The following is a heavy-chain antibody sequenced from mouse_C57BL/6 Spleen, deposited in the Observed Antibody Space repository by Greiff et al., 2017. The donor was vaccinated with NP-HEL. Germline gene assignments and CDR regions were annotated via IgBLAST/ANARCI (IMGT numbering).Heavy chain of an antibody. Sequence: VQLQQSGAELARPGASVKLSCKASGYTFTSYGISWVKQRTGQGLEWIGEIYPRSGNTYYNEKFKGKATLTADKSSSTAYMELRSLTSEDSAVYFCARPLDYYGSSSGDFDVWGTGTTVTGSS. CDR3: ARPLDYYGSSSGDFDV. V-gene: IGHV1-81*01. D-gene: IGHD1-1*01. CDR1: GYTFTSYG. J-gene: IGHJ1*03. CDR2: IYPRSGNT.